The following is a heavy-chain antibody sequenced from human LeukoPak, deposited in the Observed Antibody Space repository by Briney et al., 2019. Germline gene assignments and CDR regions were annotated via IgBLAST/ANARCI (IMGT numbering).Heavy chain of an antibody. Sequence: GGSLRLSCAASGFTFDDYAMHWVRQAPGKGLEWVSGISWNSGSIGYADSVKGRVTISRDNAKNTLYLQMNSLRDEDSAVYYCARGVVGATGGAFDIWGQGTMVTVTS. CDR3: ARGVVGATGGAFDI. J-gene: IGHJ3*02. CDR2: ISWNSGSI. V-gene: IGHV3-9*01. CDR1: GFTFDDYA. D-gene: IGHD1-26*01.